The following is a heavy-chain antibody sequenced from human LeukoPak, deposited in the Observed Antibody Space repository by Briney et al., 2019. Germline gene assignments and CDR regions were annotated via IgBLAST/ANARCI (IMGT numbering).Heavy chain of an antibody. CDR2: ISYGGNRN. V-gene: IGHV3-30*11. CDR1: GFTFTDYV. Sequence: GGSLRLSCAAPGFTFTDYVMHWVRQAPGKGLENVARISYGGNRNYYADSVMGRFTISRDHSKNTLQREINNLRAEDTSAYYCVRDFDGLNDYFDGVRFDYWGLGTLVTVSS. CDR3: VRDFDGLNDYFDGVRFDY. J-gene: IGHJ4*02. D-gene: IGHD3-16*01.